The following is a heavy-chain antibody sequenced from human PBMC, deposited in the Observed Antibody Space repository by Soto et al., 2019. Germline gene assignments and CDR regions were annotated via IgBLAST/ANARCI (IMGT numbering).Heavy chain of an antibody. CDR2: ISAYNVNT. D-gene: IGHD7-27*01. CDR1: GYTFTSYG. J-gene: IGHJ4*02. CDR3: VKGRNWASGSDY. V-gene: IGHV1-18*01. Sequence: ASVKVSCKASGYTFTSYGISWVRQAPGQRLEWMGWISAYNVNTKYSQKLQGRVTITRDTSASTVYMELSSLTVEDTAVYYCVKGRNWASGSDYRGQGTLVTVSS.